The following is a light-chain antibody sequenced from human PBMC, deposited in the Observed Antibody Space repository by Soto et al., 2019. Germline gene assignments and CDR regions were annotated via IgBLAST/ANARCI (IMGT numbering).Light chain of an antibody. CDR1: QSVSSY. CDR2: DAS. J-gene: IGKJ5*01. V-gene: IGKV3-11*01. Sequence: EIVLTQSPATLSLSPGERATLSCRASQSVSSYLAWYQQKPGQAPRLLIYDASNRATGIPARFSGSGSGTDFTLTISRLEPEDFAVYYCQQYGSSPTFGQFKRLEIK. CDR3: QQYGSSPT.